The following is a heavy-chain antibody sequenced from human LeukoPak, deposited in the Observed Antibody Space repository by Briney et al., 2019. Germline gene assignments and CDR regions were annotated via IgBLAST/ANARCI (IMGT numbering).Heavy chain of an antibody. CDR3: ATDVTGSEDR. CDR2: MDTDGRTT. D-gene: IGHD6-25*01. V-gene: IGHV3-74*01. CDR1: GFPFCNFW. Sequence: GGSLRLSCVVSGFPFCNFWMHWVRHVPGKGLVWVARMDTDGRTTDYADSVKGRFTISRDNARTTLYLQMRSLRADDTALYYCATDVTGSEDRWGQGTLVTVSS. J-gene: IGHJ5*02.